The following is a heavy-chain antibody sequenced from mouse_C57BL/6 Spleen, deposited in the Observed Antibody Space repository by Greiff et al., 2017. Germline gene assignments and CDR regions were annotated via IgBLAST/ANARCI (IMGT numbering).Heavy chain of an antibody. Sequence: QVQLQQSDAELVKPGASVKISCKVSGYTFTDHTIHWMKQRPEQGLEWIGYIYPRDGSTKSNEKFKGKATLTADQSSSTAYMQLNSLTSEDSAVYFCARSPNRALYASYAMDYWGQGTSVTVSS. J-gene: IGHJ4*01. V-gene: IGHV1-78*01. CDR3: ARSPNRALYASYAMDY. CDR1: GYTFTDHT. D-gene: IGHD3-1*01. CDR2: IYPRDGST.